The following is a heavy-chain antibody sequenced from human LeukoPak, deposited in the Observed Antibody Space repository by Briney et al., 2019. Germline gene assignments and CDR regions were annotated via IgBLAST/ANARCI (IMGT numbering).Heavy chain of an antibody. CDR3: ARENQDCSSTSCSNWFDP. J-gene: IGHJ5*02. Sequence: PSETLSLTCDVSGYSISSGYYWGWIRQPPGKGLEWIGSIYHSGLTYYNPPLKSRVTISVDTSKNQFSLKLSSVTAADTAVYYCARENQDCSSTSCSNWFDPWGQGTLVTVSS. D-gene: IGHD2-2*01. V-gene: IGHV4-38-2*02. CDR2: IYHSGLT. CDR1: GYSISSGYY.